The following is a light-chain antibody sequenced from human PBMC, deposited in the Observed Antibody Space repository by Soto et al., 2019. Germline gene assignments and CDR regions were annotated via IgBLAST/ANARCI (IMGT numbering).Light chain of an antibody. J-gene: IGKJ2*01. CDR3: QQYNYWPPYT. V-gene: IGKV3-15*01. Sequence: EIVMTQSPATLSVSPGERATLSCRASQSLSNNLAWYQQKPGQAPRLLISGASTRATGIPARFSGSGSGTEFTLTISSLQSGDFAVYYCQQYNYWPPYTFGQGTKVEIK. CDR1: QSLSNN. CDR2: GAS.